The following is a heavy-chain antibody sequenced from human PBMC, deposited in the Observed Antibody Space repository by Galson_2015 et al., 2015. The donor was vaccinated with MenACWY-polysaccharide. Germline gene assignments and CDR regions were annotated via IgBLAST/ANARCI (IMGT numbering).Heavy chain of an antibody. Sequence: SLRLSCAASGFTFKSYSMNWVRQAPGKGLEWVSAISTSSTYKYYAASVKGRFTISRDDATNSLYLQMDSPAADDTAVYYCVRDPHALDFWGQGTLVTVSS. J-gene: IGHJ4*02. V-gene: IGHV3-21*01. CDR2: ISTSSTYK. D-gene: IGHD2-2*01. CDR1: GFTFKSYS. CDR3: VRDPHALDF.